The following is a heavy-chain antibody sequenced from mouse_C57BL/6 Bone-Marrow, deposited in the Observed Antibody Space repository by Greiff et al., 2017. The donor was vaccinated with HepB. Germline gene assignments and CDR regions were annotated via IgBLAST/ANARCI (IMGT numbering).Heavy chain of an antibody. CDR2: INYDGSST. Sequence: EVMLVESEGGLVQPGSSMKLSCTASGFTFSDYYMAWVRQVPEKGLEWVANINYDGSSTYYLDSLKSRFIISRDNAKNILYLQMSSLKSEDTATYYCARELRYWYFDVWGTGTTVTVSS. CDR1: GFTFSDYY. CDR3: ARELRYWYFDV. J-gene: IGHJ1*03. D-gene: IGHD1-1*01. V-gene: IGHV5-16*01.